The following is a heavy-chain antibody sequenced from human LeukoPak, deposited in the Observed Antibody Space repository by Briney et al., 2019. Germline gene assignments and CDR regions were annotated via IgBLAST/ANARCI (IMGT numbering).Heavy chain of an antibody. D-gene: IGHD2-15*01. J-gene: IGHJ4*02. CDR2: ISGYSGKT. Sequence: ASVKVSCKASGYRFTTHGISWVRQAPGQGLEWLGWISGYSGKTNSAQNLQGRVTMTTDTSTSTAYMELRNLRSDDTAVYYCVRERLENCSGGNCHGADYWGQGALVTVSS. CDR1: GYRFTTHG. CDR3: VRERLENCSGGNCHGADY. V-gene: IGHV1-18*01.